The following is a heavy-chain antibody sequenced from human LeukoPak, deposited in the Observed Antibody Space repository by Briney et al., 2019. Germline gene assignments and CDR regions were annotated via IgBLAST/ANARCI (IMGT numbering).Heavy chain of an antibody. CDR2: ISAYNGNT. V-gene: IGHV1-18*01. CDR1: GYTFTSYG. D-gene: IGHD1-26*01. CDR3: ARSGRGTYYYFDL. J-gene: IGHJ4*02. Sequence: GASVKVSCKASGYTFTSYGISWMRQAPGQGLEWMGWISAYNGNTNYAQKFQGRVSMTADTSTSTAYMELRSLRSDDTAVYYCARSGRGTYYYFDLWGQGTLVTVSS.